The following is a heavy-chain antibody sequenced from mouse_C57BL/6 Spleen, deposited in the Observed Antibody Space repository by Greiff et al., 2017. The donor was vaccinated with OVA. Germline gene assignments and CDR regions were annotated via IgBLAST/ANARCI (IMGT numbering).Heavy chain of an antibody. CDR3: ASLPFYYDYDGYYFDY. CDR2: IYPRSGNT. Sequence: VQLQQSGAELARPGASVKLSCKASGYTFTSYGISWVKQRTGQGLEWIGEIYPRSGNTYYNEKFKGKATLTADKSSSTAYMELRSLTSEDSAVYFCASLPFYYDYDGYYFDYWGQGTTLTVSS. V-gene: IGHV1-81*01. CDR1: GYTFTSYG. D-gene: IGHD2-4*01. J-gene: IGHJ2*01.